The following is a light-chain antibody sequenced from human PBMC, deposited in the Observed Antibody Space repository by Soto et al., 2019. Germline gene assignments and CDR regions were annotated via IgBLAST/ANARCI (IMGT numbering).Light chain of an antibody. CDR1: SSDVGGYNY. V-gene: IGLV2-8*01. Sequence: QSALTQPPSASGSPGQSVTISCTGTSSDVGGYNYVSWYQQHPGKAPKLMIYEVSTRPSGVPDRFSGSKSGNTASLTVSGLQAEDEADYYCSSYAGSNTREVFGGGTKLTVL. J-gene: IGLJ2*01. CDR3: SSYAGSNTREV. CDR2: EVS.